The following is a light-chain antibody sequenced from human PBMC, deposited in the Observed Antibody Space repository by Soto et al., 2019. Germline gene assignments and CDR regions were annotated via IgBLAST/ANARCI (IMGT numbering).Light chain of an antibody. V-gene: IGKV3-20*01. Sequence: EIVLTQSPGTLSLSPGERATLSCRASQSVSNNYLAWYQHKPGQAPRLLIYGTSSRATDIPDRFTGSGSGTDFTLTISRLEPEDFAVYSCQQYGRPPQTFGQGTKVDIK. CDR3: QQYGRPPQT. CDR1: QSVSNNY. CDR2: GTS. J-gene: IGKJ1*01.